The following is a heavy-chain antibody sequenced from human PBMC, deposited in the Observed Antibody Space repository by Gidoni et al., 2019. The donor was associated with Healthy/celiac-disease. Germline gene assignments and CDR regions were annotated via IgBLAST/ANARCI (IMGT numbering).Heavy chain of an antibody. Sequence: VQLLESEGGLVQPGGSLSLSCAGSGCTCSSHTMSWVRQGPGQGLEWVSAISGSGGSTYYADSVKGRFTISRDNSKNTLYLQMNSLRAEDTAVYYCAKDSKIMITFGGVIAIDYWGQGTLVTVSS. D-gene: IGHD3-16*02. CDR3: AKDSKIMITFGGVIAIDY. V-gene: IGHV3-23*01. CDR2: ISGSGGST. CDR1: GCTCSSHT. J-gene: IGHJ4*02.